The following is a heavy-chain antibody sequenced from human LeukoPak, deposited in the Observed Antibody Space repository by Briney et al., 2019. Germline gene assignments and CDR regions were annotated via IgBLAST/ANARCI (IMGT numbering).Heavy chain of an antibody. V-gene: IGHV4-61*02. J-gene: IGHJ5*02. CDR2: IYTSGST. CDR1: GGSISSGSYY. D-gene: IGHD2-15*01. CDR3: ARGGNCSGGSCYSDRGWFDP. Sequence: SETLSLTCTVPGGSISSGSYYWSWIRQPAGKGLEWIGRIYTSGSTNYNPSLKSRVTISVDTSKNQFSLKLSSVTAADTAVYYCARGGNCSGGSCYSDRGWFDPWGQGTLVTVSS.